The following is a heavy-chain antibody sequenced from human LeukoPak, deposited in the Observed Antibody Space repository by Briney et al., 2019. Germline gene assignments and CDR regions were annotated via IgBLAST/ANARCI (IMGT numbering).Heavy chain of an antibody. CDR1: GGSFSGYY. Sequence: SETLSLTCAVYGGSFSGYYWSWIRQPPGKGLEWIGYIYYSGSTYYNPSLKSRVTISVDTSKNQFSLKLSSVTAADTAVYYCARTDYSNKPDYWGQGTLVTVSS. J-gene: IGHJ4*02. V-gene: IGHV4-34*09. D-gene: IGHD4-11*01. CDR3: ARTDYSNKPDY. CDR2: IYYSGST.